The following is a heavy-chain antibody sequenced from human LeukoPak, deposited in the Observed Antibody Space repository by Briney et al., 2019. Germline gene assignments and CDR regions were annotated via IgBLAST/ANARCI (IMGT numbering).Heavy chain of an antibody. CDR2: INPDTGDK. CDR3: ARTTSMTASGYDY. Sequence: GASVKVSCKASGYTFTNYHINWVRQASGQGLGWMTWINPDTGDKGYARKFQDRVTITTDTSISTAYMELSSLSSEDTAVYFCARTTSMTASGYDYRGEGTLVTVSS. D-gene: IGHD2-21*02. CDR1: GYTFTNYH. J-gene: IGHJ4*02. V-gene: IGHV1-8*03.